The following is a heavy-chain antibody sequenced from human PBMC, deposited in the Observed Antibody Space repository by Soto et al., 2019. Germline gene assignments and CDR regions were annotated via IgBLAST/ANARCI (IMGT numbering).Heavy chain of an antibody. Sequence: EVQLLDSGGGVVQPGGSLRLSCAASGFTFSNYAMTWVRQGPGKGLEWVSGISGSGGRSYYADSVKGGFTISRDNFKSTLYLQMNSLRAEDTAVYYCAKAYFVWSSEQPYYFDYWGQGTLVTVSS. V-gene: IGHV3-23*01. D-gene: IGHD3-16*01. CDR1: GFTFSNYA. J-gene: IGHJ4*02. CDR3: AKAYFVWSSEQPYYFDY. CDR2: ISGSGGRS.